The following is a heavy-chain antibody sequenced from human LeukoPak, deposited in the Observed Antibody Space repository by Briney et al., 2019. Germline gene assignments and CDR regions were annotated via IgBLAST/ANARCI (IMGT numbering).Heavy chain of an antibody. CDR3: ASSNGGWPYFDI. D-gene: IGHD6-19*01. CDR2: IYYSGST. Sequence: PAETLSLTCTVSGGSISSYYWSWIRQPPGKGLECIGYIYYSGSTNYTPSLKSRVTMSVDTSKNQFSLKLSSATAADTAVYYCASSNGGWPYFDIWGQGSLVTVSS. V-gene: IGHV4-59*01. CDR1: GGSISSYY. J-gene: IGHJ4*02.